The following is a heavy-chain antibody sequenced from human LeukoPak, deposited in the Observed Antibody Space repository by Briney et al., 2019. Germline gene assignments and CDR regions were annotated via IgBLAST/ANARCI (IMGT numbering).Heavy chain of an antibody. V-gene: IGHV4-39*01. D-gene: IGHD3-10*01. CDR1: GGSISSSSYY. CDR2: MYYSGST. J-gene: IGHJ4*02. Sequence: SETLSLTCTVSGGSISSSSYYWGWIRQPPGKGLEWIGSMYYSGSTYYNPSLKSRVTISVDTSKNQLSLKLSSVTAADTAVYYCASDGTYYYGQILYWGQGTLVTVSS. CDR3: ASDGTYYYGQILY.